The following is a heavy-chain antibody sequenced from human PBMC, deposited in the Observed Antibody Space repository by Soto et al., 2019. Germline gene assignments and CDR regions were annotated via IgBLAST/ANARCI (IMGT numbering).Heavy chain of an antibody. J-gene: IGHJ4*02. CDR1: GYTFTSYG. CDR2: ISAYNGNT. V-gene: IGHV1-18*01. D-gene: IGHD6-6*01. Sequence: ASVKVSCKASGYTFTSYGISWVRQAPGQGLEWMGWISAYNGNTNYAQKLQGRVTMTTDKSTSTAYMELSSLRSEDTAVYYCASDATSSIAAPYWGQGTLVIVSS. CDR3: ASDATSSIAAPY.